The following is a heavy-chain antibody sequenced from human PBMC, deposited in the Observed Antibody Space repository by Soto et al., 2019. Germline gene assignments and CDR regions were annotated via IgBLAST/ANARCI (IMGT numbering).Heavy chain of an antibody. V-gene: IGHV4-30-4*01. CDR1: GGSISSGDYY. CDR2: IYYSGST. Sequence: SETLSLTCTDSGGSISSGDYYWSWIRQPPGKGLEWIGYIYYSGSTYYNPSLKSRVTISVDTSKNQFSLKLSSVTAADTAVYYCARDTVDYGDYVGFDYWGQGTLVTVSS. D-gene: IGHD4-17*01. CDR3: ARDTVDYGDYVGFDY. J-gene: IGHJ4*02.